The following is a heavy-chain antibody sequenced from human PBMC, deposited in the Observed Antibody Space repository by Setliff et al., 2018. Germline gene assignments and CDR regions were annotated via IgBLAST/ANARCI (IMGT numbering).Heavy chain of an antibody. J-gene: IGHJ4*02. V-gene: IGHV1-18*04. CDR3: ATEKFPGDWGDY. D-gene: IGHD2-21*01. Sequence: AAVKVSCRASGYTFTSYGFSWVRQAPGQGLAWMGWISVYNGKTKDAQKFQGRVTMTTDTSKRTAYMEVTSLRPDDTAVYYCATEKFPGDWGDYWGQGTLVTVSS. CDR2: ISVYNGKT. CDR1: GYTFTSYG.